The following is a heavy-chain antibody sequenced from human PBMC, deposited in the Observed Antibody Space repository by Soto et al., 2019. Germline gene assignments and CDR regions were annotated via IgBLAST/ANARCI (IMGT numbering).Heavy chain of an antibody. J-gene: IGHJ4*02. V-gene: IGHV1-18*01. CDR2: VSAYNGNT. Sequence: QVQLVQSGAEVKKPGASVKVSCKTSGYSFTNYGISWVRQAPGQGLEWMGWVSAYNGNTKYAQKLLDRVTMTTVKPMPTAYMELRGLRSDDTAIYYCARAGGDSLFDYWGQGTLVIVSS. D-gene: IGHD2-21*02. CDR1: GYSFTNYG. CDR3: ARAGGDSLFDY.